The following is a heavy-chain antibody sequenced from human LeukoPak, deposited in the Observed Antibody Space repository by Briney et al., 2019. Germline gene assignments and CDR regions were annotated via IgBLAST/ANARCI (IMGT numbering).Heavy chain of an antibody. CDR1: GYTFTSYG. V-gene: IGHV1-18*01. CDR3: ARTGDSSGYPVSYYYGMDV. CDR2: ISAYNGNT. J-gene: IGHJ6*02. D-gene: IGHD3-22*01. Sequence: GASVKVSCKASGYTFTSYGISWVRQAPGQGLEWMGWISAYNGNTNYAQKLQGRVTMTTDTSTSTAYMELRSLRSDDTAVYYCARTGDSSGYPVSYYYGMDVWGQGTTVTVSS.